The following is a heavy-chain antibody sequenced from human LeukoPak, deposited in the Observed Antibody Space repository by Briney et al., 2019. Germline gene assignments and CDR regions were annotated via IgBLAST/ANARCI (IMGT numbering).Heavy chain of an antibody. Sequence: GGSLRLSCAASGFTFSDYYMSWFRQAPGKGLEWVSYLSTTSSDTQYADSVKGRFTISRDNARNSLYLEMNSLRAEDTAVYYCRFVEAAGFWGQGTRVTVSS. CDR3: RFVEAAGF. D-gene: IGHD6-13*01. J-gene: IGHJ4*02. CDR1: GFTFSDYY. V-gene: IGHV3-11*03. CDR2: LSTTSSDT.